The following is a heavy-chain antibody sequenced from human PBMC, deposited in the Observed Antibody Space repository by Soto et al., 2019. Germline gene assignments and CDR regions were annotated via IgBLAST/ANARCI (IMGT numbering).Heavy chain of an antibody. D-gene: IGHD1-1*01. J-gene: IGHJ3*02. CDR1: GGSVNSGNYY. V-gene: IGHV4-34*01. Sequence: QVQLQQWGAGLLKPSETLSLTCAVFGGSVNSGNYYWSWIRQPPGKGLEWIGEMSHSGGTHFNPSLKSRVIISVDTSQTQFSLKMSSVTAADTALYYCARVERGTATTVVDAFDIWGPGTMVTVSS. CDR3: ARVERGTATTVVDAFDI. CDR2: MSHSGGT.